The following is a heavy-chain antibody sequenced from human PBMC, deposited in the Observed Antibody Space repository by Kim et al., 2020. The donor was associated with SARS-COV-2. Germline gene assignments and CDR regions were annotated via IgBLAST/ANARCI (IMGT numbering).Heavy chain of an antibody. CDR3: ARVKGDYYGSGSLDY. Sequence: PSHKSRGTRSVDTSKTQFSLKLSSVTAADTAVYYCARVKGDYYGSGSLDYWGQGTLVTVSS. J-gene: IGHJ4*02. D-gene: IGHD3-10*01. V-gene: IGHV4-4*06.